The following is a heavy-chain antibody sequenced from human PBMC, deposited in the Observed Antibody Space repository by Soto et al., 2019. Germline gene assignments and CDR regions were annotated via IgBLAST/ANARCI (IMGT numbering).Heavy chain of an antibody. Sequence: ASVKVSCKVSGYTLTELSMHWVRQAPGKGLEWMGGFDPEDGETIYAQKFQGRVTMTEDTSTDTAYMELSGLRSEDTAVYYCATAYLSYCSSTSCYIIPPGLDYWGQGTLVTVSS. V-gene: IGHV1-24*01. CDR3: ATAYLSYCSSTSCYIIPPGLDY. D-gene: IGHD2-2*02. J-gene: IGHJ4*02. CDR2: FDPEDGET. CDR1: GYTLTELS.